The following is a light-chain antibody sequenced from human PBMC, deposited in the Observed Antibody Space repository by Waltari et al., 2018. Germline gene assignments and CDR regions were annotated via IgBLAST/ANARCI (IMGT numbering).Light chain of an antibody. CDR2: RNN. V-gene: IGLV1-47*01. CDR1: SSNIGSNS. Sequence: QSVLTQPPSASGTPGQRVTISCSGSSSNIGSNSLYWYLHLPGTAPHLLIYRNNQRPSGLPDRFSGSKSDTSTSLAISEHRSEDKADYYYAEWDDRLSGRVFGGGTQLTVL. CDR3: AEWDDRLSGRV. J-gene: IGLJ2*01.